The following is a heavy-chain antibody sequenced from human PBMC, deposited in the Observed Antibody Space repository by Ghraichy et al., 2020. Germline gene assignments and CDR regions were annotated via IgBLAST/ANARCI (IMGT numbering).Heavy chain of an antibody. CDR2: MNPNSGNT. D-gene: IGHD3-3*01. Sequence: ASVKVSCKASGYTFTSYDINWVRQATGQGLEWMGWMNPNSGNTGYAQKFQGRVTITRNTSISTAYMELSSLRSEDTAVYYCARRYDFWSGYYLGYWGQGTLVTVSS. CDR3: ARRYDFWSGYYLGY. J-gene: IGHJ4*02. CDR1: GYTFTSYD. V-gene: IGHV1-8*03.